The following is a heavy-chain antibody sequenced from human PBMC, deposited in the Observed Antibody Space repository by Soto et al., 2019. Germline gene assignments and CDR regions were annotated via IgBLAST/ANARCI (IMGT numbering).Heavy chain of an antibody. V-gene: IGHV1-69*01. CDR1: GGTFSSYA. J-gene: IGHJ6*02. CDR2: IIPIFGTA. CDR3: ARDDRGGSSDYYYYGMDV. Sequence: QVQLVQSGAEVKKPGSSVKVSCKDSGGTFSSYAISWVRQAPGQGLEWMGGIIPIFGTANYAQKFQGRVTITADESTSTAYMELSSLRSEDTAVYYCARDDRGGSSDYYYYGMDVWGQGTKVTFSS. D-gene: IGHD6-6*01.